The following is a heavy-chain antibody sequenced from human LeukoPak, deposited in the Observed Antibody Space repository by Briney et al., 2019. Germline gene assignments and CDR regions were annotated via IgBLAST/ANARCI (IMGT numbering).Heavy chain of an antibody. J-gene: IGHJ4*02. Sequence: GGSLRLSCAPSGFTFSSYGMHWVRQAPGKGLEWVAVISYDGSNKYYADSVKGRFTISRDNSKNTLYLQMNSLRAEDTAVYYCAKVLTRNGATTSDYWGQGTLVTVSS. V-gene: IGHV3-30*18. CDR3: AKVLTRNGATTSDY. CDR1: GFTFSSYG. CDR2: ISYDGSNK. D-gene: IGHD1-26*01.